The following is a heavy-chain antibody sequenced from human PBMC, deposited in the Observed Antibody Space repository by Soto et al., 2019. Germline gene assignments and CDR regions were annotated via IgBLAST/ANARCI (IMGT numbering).Heavy chain of an antibody. V-gene: IGHV3-21*04. CDR2: ISSSSSYI. D-gene: IGHD4-17*01. CDR1: GFTFSSYS. J-gene: IGHJ6*02. Sequence: VGSLSLSCAASGFTFSSYSMNWVRQAPGKGLEWVSSISSSSSYIYYADSVKGRFTISRDNSKNMLFLQMNSLRAEDTALYYCAKDSTVTTSLYSYYYGLDVWGQGTTVTVSS. CDR3: AKDSTVTTSLYSYYYGLDV.